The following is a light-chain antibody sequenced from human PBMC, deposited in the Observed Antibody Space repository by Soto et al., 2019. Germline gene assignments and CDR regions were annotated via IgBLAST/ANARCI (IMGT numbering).Light chain of an antibody. V-gene: IGKV3-20*01. Sequence: VMTQSPATLSVSPGERAALSCRASQSVSNNYLAWYQQKPGQAPRLLIYGASNRATGIPDRFSGSGSGTDFTLTISRLEPEDFAVYYCQQYGSSGTFGQGTKVDIK. CDR1: QSVSNNY. CDR2: GAS. J-gene: IGKJ1*01. CDR3: QQYGSSGT.